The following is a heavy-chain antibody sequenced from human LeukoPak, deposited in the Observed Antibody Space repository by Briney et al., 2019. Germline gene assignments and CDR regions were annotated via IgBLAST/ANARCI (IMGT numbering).Heavy chain of an antibody. J-gene: IGHJ6*04. V-gene: IGHV3-7*01. CDR1: GFTFSNYW. CDR2: INEDGSGK. CDR3: ARDDGDV. Sequence: PGGSLRLSFVSSGFTFSNYWMKWVRQAPGKGLEWVASINEDGSGKFSVGSVKDRITISRDNTRNSLDLQINSLTVEDTAIYYCARDDGDVWGTGTTVTVSS.